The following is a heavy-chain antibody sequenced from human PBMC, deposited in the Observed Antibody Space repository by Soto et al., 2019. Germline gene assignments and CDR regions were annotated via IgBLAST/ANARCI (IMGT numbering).Heavy chain of an antibody. Sequence: GGSLRLSCAASGFTFSSYAMSWVRHAPGTGLELVSAISGSGGSTYYADAVKGRFTSARDNSKNTLYLQMNSLRAEDTAVYYCAKENDDYDSSGYSNWFDTWGQGTMVTVSS. CDR1: GFTFSSYA. J-gene: IGHJ5*02. CDR3: AKENDDYDSSGYSNWFDT. V-gene: IGHV3-23*01. D-gene: IGHD3-22*01. CDR2: ISGSGGST.